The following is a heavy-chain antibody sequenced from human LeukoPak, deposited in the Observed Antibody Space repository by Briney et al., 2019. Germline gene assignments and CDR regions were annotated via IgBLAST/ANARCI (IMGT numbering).Heavy chain of an antibody. V-gene: IGHV3-7*01. D-gene: IGHD5/OR15-5a*01. Sequence: GGSLRLSCAASRFTFSSYWMSWVRQAPGKGLEWVANIKQDGSEKYYVDSVKGRFTISRDNAKNSLYLQMNSLRAEDTAVYYCARDLPDYWGQGTLVTVSS. CDR3: ARDLPDY. CDR2: IKQDGSEK. CDR1: RFTFSSYW. J-gene: IGHJ4*02.